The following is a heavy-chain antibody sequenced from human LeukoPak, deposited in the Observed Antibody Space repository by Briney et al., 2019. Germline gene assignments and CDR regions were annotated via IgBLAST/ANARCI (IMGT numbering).Heavy chain of an antibody. CDR1: GYTFTSYG. CDR2: ISAYNGNT. D-gene: IGHD6-6*01. Sequence: GASVKVSCKASGYTFTSYGISWVRQPPGQGLEWMGWISAYNGNTNYAQKLQGRVTMTTDTSTSTAYMELRSLRSDDTAVYYCARDPPPREYRSSRDYYYYGMDVWGQGTTVTVSS. V-gene: IGHV1-18*01. CDR3: ARDPPPREYRSSRDYYYYGMDV. J-gene: IGHJ6*02.